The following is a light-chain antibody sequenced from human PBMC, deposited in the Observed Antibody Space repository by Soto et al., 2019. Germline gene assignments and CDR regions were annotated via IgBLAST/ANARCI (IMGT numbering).Light chain of an antibody. Sequence: IVMTQSPATLSVSPGERATLSCRSSQTISSNLAWYQQRPGQPPRLLIHGASIRATGIPARFGGSGSGTDFTLIISSVQSEDFAVYYCQHYHKWPPWTFGQGTKV. CDR1: QTISSN. CDR2: GAS. J-gene: IGKJ1*01. V-gene: IGKV3-15*01. CDR3: QHYHKWPPWT.